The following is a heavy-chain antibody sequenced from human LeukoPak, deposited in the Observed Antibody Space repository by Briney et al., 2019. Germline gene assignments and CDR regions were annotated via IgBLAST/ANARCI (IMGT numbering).Heavy chain of an antibody. CDR1: GYSFTSYW. CDR3: ARVGKGSGTYYSYFDY. V-gene: IGHV5-51*01. J-gene: IGHJ4*02. Sequence: GESLKISCKGSGYSFTSYWIGWVRQMPGKGLEWMGIIYPGDSDTRYSPSFQGQVTISADKSISTAYLQWSSLKASDTAMYYCARVGKGSGTYYSYFDYWGQGTLVTVSS. D-gene: IGHD3-10*01. CDR2: IYPGDSDT.